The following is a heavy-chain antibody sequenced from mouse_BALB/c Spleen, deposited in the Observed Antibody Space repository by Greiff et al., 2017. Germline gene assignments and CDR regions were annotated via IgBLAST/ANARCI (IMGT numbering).Heavy chain of an antibody. CDR2: IWSGGST. D-gene: IGHD1-1*02. V-gene: IGHV2-2*02. J-gene: IGHJ4*01. Sequence: QVQLQQSGPGLVQPSQSLSITCTVSGFSLTSYGVHWVRQSPGKGLEWLGVIWSGGSTDYNAAFISRLSISKDNSKSQVFFKMNSLQANDTAIYYCARKADGVYAMDYWGQGTSVTVSS. CDR1: GFSLTSYG. CDR3: ARKADGVYAMDY.